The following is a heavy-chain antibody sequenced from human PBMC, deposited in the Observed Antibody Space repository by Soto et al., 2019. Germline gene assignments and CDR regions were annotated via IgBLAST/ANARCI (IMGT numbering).Heavy chain of an antibody. V-gene: IGHV3-48*04. CDR3: AKGGRFFLPWGMDV. CDR1: RSTFSEYR. Sequence: PARSPRLPCAASRSTFSEYRMTWVRQATGKVLEWVSYISSSSSTMYYADSVKGRFTISRDNAKNSLYLQMNSLRAEETALYYCAKGGRFFLPWGMDVWGQGTTVAVSS. J-gene: IGHJ6*02. CDR2: ISSSSSTM. D-gene: IGHD3-3*01.